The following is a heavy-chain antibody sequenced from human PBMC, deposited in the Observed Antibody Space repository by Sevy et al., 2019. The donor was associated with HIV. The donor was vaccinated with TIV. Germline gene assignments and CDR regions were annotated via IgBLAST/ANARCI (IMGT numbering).Heavy chain of an antibody. D-gene: IGHD6-6*01. Sequence: WETLSLTCSVSGGSISSYFWTWVQQSPGKALEWIGNIDFTGNTDYSPSLKSRVTLSLDTSKSQFSLTLKSVTAADTAIYFCARASTTRPRVLDYWGQGTLVTVSS. CDR3: ARASTTRPRVLDY. CDR2: IDFTGNT. V-gene: IGHV4-59*01. J-gene: IGHJ4*02. CDR1: GGSISSYF.